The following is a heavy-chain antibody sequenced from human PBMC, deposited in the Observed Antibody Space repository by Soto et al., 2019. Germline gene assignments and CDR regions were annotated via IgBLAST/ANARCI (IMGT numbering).Heavy chain of an antibody. J-gene: IGHJ6*02. CDR1: GYSFTSYW. CDR3: ARNSVAGKYYYYYGMDV. V-gene: IGHV5-51*01. CDR2: IYPGDSDT. D-gene: IGHD6-19*01. Sequence: PGESLKISCKGSGYSFTSYWIGWVRQMPGKGLEWMGIIYPGDSDTRYSPSFQGQVTISADKSISTAYLQWSSLKASDTAMYYCARNSVAGKYYYYYGMDVWGQGTTVTVSS.